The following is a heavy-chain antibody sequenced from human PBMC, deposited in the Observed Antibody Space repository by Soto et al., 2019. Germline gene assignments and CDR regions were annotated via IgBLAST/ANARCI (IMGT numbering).Heavy chain of an antibody. CDR1: GFSLSNARMG. CDR3: ARMYYDILTGYYHYWYFDL. CDR2: IFSNDEK. V-gene: IGHV2-26*01. D-gene: IGHD3-9*01. J-gene: IGHJ2*01. Sequence: QVTLKESGPVLVKPTETLTLTCTVSGFSLSNARMGVSWIRQPPGKALEWLAHIFSNDEKSYSTSLKSRLTISTDTSKSQVVLTMTNMDPVDTATYYCARMYYDILTGYYHYWYFDLWGRGTLVTVSS.